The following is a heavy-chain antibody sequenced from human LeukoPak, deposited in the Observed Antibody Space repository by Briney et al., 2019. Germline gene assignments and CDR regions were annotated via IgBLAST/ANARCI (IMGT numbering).Heavy chain of an antibody. D-gene: IGHD3-10*01. CDR3: ARGGGGYYGSGSYLIDH. Sequence: GASVKVSCKASDYSFRNYGRSWVRQAPGQGLEYMGWISVYNGNTNYAQRLQGRVTMTADTSTSTVYMELRSLRSDDTAVYYRARGGGGYYGSGSYLIDHWGQGTLVTVSS. V-gene: IGHV1-18*01. J-gene: IGHJ4*02. CDR2: ISVYNGNT. CDR1: DYSFRNYG.